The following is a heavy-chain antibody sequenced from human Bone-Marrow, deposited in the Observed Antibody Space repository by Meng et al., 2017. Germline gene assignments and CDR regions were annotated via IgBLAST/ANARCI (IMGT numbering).Heavy chain of an antibody. D-gene: IGHD6-13*01. V-gene: IGHV3-15*01. CDR3: ATGAAAADH. CDR1: GFSFTDAW. CDR2: IKSNSDGGTT. Sequence: VSVGECGGGLVRPGGSLRPSCVASGFSFTDAWMSWVRQAPGKGLEWVGRIKSNSDGGTTDYAAPVKGRFTISRDDSKNTLYLQMNSLITEDTAVYFCATGAAAADHWGQGTLVTVSS. J-gene: IGHJ4*02.